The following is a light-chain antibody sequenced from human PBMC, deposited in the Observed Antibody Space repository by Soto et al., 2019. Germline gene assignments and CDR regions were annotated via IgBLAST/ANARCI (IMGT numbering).Light chain of an antibody. Sequence: QSVLTQPPSVSGAPGQRVTISRTGSSSNIGAGYDVHWYQQCPGTAPKLLIYDNSNRPSGVPDRFSGSKSGTSASLAITGLQAEDEADYYCQSYDSSLSAVVFGGGTKVTVL. CDR3: QSYDSSLSAVV. V-gene: IGLV1-40*01. CDR2: DNS. CDR1: SSNIGAGYD. J-gene: IGLJ2*01.